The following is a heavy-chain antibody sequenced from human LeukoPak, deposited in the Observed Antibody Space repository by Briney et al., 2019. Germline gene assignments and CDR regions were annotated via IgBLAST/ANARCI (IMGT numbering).Heavy chain of an antibody. J-gene: IGHJ3*02. V-gene: IGHV4-39*01. CDR3: ARNPITYYYGSGTYYNGGDAFDI. Sequence: SETLSLTCTVSGGSISSSSYYWGWIRQPPGKGLEWIGSIYYSGSTYYNPSLKSRVTISVDTSKNQFSLKLSSVTAADTAVYYCARNPITYYYGSGTYYNGGDAFDIWGQGTMVTVSS. D-gene: IGHD3-10*01. CDR2: IYYSGST. CDR1: GGSISSSSYY.